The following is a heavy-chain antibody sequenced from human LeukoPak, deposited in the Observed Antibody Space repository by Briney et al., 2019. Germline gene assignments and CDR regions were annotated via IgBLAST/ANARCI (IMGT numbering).Heavy chain of an antibody. D-gene: IGHD3-22*01. CDR2: ISSSSSYI. CDR3: ARFHSSKYPPYYFDY. CDR1: GFTFSTYS. V-gene: IGHV3-21*01. Sequence: GGSLRLSCGASGFTFSTYSMNWVRQAPGKGREWVSSISSSSSYIYYADSVKGRFTISRDNAKNSLYLQMNSLRAEDTAVYYCARFHSSKYPPYYFDYWGQGTLVTVSS. J-gene: IGHJ4*02.